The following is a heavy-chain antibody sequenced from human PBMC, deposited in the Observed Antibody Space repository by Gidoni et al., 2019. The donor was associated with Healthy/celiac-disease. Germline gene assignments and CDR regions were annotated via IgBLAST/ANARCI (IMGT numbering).Heavy chain of an antibody. CDR2: ISSSSSYI. Sequence: EVQLVESGGGLVKPGGSLRLSCAASGFTFSSYSMNWVRTAPGKGLEWVSSISSSSSYIYYADSVKGRFTISRDNAKNSLYLQMNSLRAEDTAVYYCARAKEGYYDFWSGYLSYYYYYGMDVWGQGTTVTVSS. CDR3: ARAKEGYYDFWSGYLSYYYYYGMDV. J-gene: IGHJ6*02. D-gene: IGHD3-3*01. V-gene: IGHV3-21*01. CDR1: GFTFSSYS.